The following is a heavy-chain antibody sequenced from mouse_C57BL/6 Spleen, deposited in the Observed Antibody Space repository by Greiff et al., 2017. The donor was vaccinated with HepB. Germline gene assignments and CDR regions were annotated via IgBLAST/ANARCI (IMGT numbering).Heavy chain of an antibody. CDR2: ISSGGSYT. CDR3: ARQGLYDGPYYYAMDY. V-gene: IGHV5-6*01. D-gene: IGHD2-3*01. J-gene: IGHJ4*01. Sequence: EVKLQESGGDLVKPGGSLKLSCAASGFTFSSYGMSWVRQTPDKRLEWVATISSGGSYTYYPDSVKGRFTISRDNAKNTLYLQMSSLKSEDTAMYYCARQGLYDGPYYYAMDYWGQGTSVTVSS. CDR1: GFTFSSYG.